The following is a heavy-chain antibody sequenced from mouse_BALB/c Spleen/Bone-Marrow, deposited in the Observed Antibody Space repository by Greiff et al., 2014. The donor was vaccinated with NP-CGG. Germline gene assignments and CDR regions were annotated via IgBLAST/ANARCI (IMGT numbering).Heavy chain of an antibody. D-gene: IGHD1-1*01. J-gene: IGHJ3*01. CDR2: ILPGSGST. CDR3: ARRLFYGSSPSWFAY. CDR1: GYTFSSYW. V-gene: IGHV1-9*01. Sequence: QVQLQQSGAELMKPGASVKISCKATGYTFSSYWIEWVKQRPGHGLEWIGEILPGSGSTNYNEKFKGKATFTADTSSNTAYMQLSSLTSEDSAVYYCARRLFYGSSPSWFAYWGQGTLVTVSA.